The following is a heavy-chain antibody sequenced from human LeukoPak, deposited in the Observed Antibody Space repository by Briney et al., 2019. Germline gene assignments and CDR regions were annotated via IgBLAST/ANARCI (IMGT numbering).Heavy chain of an antibody. CDR1: GYTFTGYY. V-gene: IGHV1-2*02. CDR3: GRDGCSSTSCYPYYYYYYYMDV. D-gene: IGHD2-2*01. CDR2: INPNSGGT. J-gene: IGHJ6*03. Sequence: ASVKVSCKASGYTFTGYYMHWVRQAPGQGLEWMGWINPNSGGTNYAQKFQGRVTMTRDTSISTAYMELSRLRSDDTAVYYCGRDGCSSTSCYPYYYYYYYMDVWGKGTTVTVSS.